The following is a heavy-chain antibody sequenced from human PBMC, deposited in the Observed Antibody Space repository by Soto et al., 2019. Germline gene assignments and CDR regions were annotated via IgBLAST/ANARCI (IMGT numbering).Heavy chain of an antibody. CDR3: ASGGFGEFPIYYYYYYMDV. D-gene: IGHD3-10*01. CDR2: IYYSGST. V-gene: IGHV4-59*08. CDR1: GGSISSYY. J-gene: IGHJ6*03. Sequence: SETLSLTCTVSGGSISSYYWSWIRQPPGKGLEWIGYIYYSGSTNYNPSLKSRVTISVDTSKNQFSLKLSSVTAADTAVYYCASGGFGEFPIYYYYYYMDVWGKGTTVTVSS.